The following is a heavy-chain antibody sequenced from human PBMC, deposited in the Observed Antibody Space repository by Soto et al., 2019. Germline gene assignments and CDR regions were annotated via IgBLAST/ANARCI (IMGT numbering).Heavy chain of an antibody. D-gene: IGHD1-26*01. V-gene: IGHV4-59*01. Sequence: QVQLQESGPGLVKPSETLSLTCTVSGDSISSYYWSWIRQPPGKGLEWIGYTYYSGSTNYNPSLTSRVTISVDTSKSQFALRLSSVTAADTAVYYCARESLGRKVGAWFHYWGQGTLVTVSS. CDR2: TYYSGST. CDR3: ARESLGRKVGAWFHY. CDR1: GDSISSYY. J-gene: IGHJ4*02.